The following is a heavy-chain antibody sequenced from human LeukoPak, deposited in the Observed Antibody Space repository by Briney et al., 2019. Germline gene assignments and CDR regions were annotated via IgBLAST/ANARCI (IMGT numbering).Heavy chain of an antibody. CDR3: ASDVRSGGSCYTF. V-gene: IGHV1-69*13. CDR2: IIPIFGTA. Sequence: ASVKVSCKASGYTFISYAISWVRQAPGQGLEWMGGIIPIFGTANYAQKFQGRVTITADESTSTAYMELSSLRSEDTAVYYCASDVRSGGSCYTFWGQGTLVTVSS. CDR1: GYTFISYA. J-gene: IGHJ4*02. D-gene: IGHD2-15*01.